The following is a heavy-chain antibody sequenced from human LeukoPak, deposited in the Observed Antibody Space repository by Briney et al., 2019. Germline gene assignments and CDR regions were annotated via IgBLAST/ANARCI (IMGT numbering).Heavy chain of an antibody. CDR3: AKKWDYGDNSRHYFDY. CDR2: IRYDGSNK. CDR1: GFTFSSYG. Sequence: PGGSLRLSCAASGFTFSSYGMHWVRQAPGKGLEWVAFIRYDGSNKYYADSVKGRFTISRDNSKNTLYLQMNSLRAEDTAVYYCAKKWDYGDNSRHYFDYWGQGTLVTVSS. V-gene: IGHV3-30*02. J-gene: IGHJ4*02. D-gene: IGHD4-17*01.